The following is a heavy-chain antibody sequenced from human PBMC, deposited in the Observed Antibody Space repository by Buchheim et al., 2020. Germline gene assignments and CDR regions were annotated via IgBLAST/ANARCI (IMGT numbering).Heavy chain of an antibody. Sequence: QVQLQESGPGLVKPSETLSLTCTVSGGSISHYYWSWIRQPPGKGLEWIGYIYYSGTTNYNPSLKSRVTISVDTSKNQFSLKLNSVTAADTAVYYCARHMSNSFDYWGQGTL. CDR1: GGSISHYY. CDR2: IYYSGTT. CDR3: ARHMSNSFDY. V-gene: IGHV4-59*08. D-gene: IGHD4-11*01. J-gene: IGHJ4*02.